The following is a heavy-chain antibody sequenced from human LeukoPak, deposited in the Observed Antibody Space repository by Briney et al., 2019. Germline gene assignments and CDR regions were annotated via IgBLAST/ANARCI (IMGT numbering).Heavy chain of an antibody. CDR2: IFYSGSI. CDR1: GGSISTYNW. D-gene: IGHD5-24*01. CDR3: ARQRWLQSVGWYFDL. V-gene: IGHV4-4*02. J-gene: IGHJ2*01. Sequence: PSETLSLTCAVSGGSISTYNWWSWVRQPPGKGLEWIGEIFYSGSINYNPSLKGRVTLSLDKSKNQFSLKLSSVTAADTAVYYCARQRWLQSVGWYFDLWGRGTLVTVSS.